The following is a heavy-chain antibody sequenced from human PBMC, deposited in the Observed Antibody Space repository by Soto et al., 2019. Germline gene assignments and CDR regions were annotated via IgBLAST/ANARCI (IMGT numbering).Heavy chain of an antibody. CDR2: IHSSGSI. CDR3: ARDLDGLHDDTSGPFPRPG. CDR1: GGSISSDDYY. Sequence: SETLSLTCTVSGGSISSDDYYWSWIRQAPGRGLEWIGYIHSSGSIYYNPSLKSRATMSIDTAGNQFSLKVSSVTVADTAVYYCARDLDGLHDDTSGPFPRPGWGRGTVVTVSS. V-gene: IGHV4-30-4*01. D-gene: IGHD3-22*01. J-gene: IGHJ1*01.